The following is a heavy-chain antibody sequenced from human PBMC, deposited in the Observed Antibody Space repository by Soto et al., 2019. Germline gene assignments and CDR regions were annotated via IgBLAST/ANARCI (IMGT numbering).Heavy chain of an antibody. CDR3: ARDQYGSGRNDAFDI. CDR2: IIPILGIA. CDR1: GGTFSSYT. D-gene: IGHD3-10*01. J-gene: IGHJ3*02. V-gene: IGHV1-69*08. Sequence: QVQLVQSGAEVKKPGSSVKVSCKASGGTFSSYTISWVRQAPGQGLEWMGRIIPILGIANYAQKFQGRVTITADKSTSTAYMELSSLRSEDTAVYYCARDQYGSGRNDAFDIWGQGTMVTVSS.